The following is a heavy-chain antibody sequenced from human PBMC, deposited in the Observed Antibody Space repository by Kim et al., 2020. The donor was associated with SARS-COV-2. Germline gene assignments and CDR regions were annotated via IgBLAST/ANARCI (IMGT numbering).Heavy chain of an antibody. V-gene: IGHV4-34*01. CDR1: GGSFSGYY. J-gene: IGHJ6*02. CDR3: ARGLGMGAYYYGMDV. Sequence: SETLSLTCAVYGGSFSGYYWSWIRQPPGKGLEWIGEINHSGSTNYNPSLKSRVTISVDTSKNQFSLKLSSVTAADTAVYYCARGLGMGAYYYGMDVWGQGTTVTVSS. D-gene: IGHD1-26*01. CDR2: INHSGST.